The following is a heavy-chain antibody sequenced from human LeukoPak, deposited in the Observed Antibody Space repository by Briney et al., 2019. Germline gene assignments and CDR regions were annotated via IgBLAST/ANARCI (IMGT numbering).Heavy chain of an antibody. Sequence: PGGSLRLSCEASGFTFSSYWMHWVRQAPGKGLVWVSRINSDGSSTSYADSVKGRFTISRDNAKNTLYLQMNSLRAEDTAVYYCARSRDYGDYYYYYGMDVWGQGTTVTVSS. D-gene: IGHD4-17*01. CDR1: GFTFSSYW. CDR3: ARSRDYGDYYYYYGMDV. J-gene: IGHJ6*02. CDR2: INSDGSST. V-gene: IGHV3-74*01.